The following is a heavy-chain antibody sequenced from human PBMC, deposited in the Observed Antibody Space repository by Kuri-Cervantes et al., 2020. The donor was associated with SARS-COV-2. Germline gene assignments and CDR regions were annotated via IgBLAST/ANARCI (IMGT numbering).Heavy chain of an antibody. Sequence: GESLKISCAASGFTFSSYAMHWVRQAPGKGLEWVAVISYDGSNKYYADSVKGRFTISRDNSKNTLYLQMNSLRAEDTAVYYCARTGHGFLGYLLDYRGQGTLVTVSS. CDR2: ISYDGSNK. CDR1: GFTFSSYA. J-gene: IGHJ4*02. V-gene: IGHV3-30-3*01. D-gene: IGHD1-14*01. CDR3: ARTGHGFLGYLLDY.